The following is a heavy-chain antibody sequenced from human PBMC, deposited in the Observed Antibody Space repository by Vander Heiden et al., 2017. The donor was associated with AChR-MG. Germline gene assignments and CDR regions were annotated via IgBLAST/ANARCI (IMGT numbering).Heavy chain of an antibody. Sequence: GAEVKKPGPSLKVSCKTPGHTFTNYHMDWVRQAPGSGLEWVGTINPSLDSTHYAQKFQGRVRMTTDTYTKSVYMNITSLRPEDADVYFCARELAECYYFDVWGQGSIVTVSS. CDR1: GHTFTNYH. CDR3: ARELAECYYFDV. V-gene: IGHV1-46*03. D-gene: IGHD2-21*01. CDR2: INPSLDST. J-gene: IGHJ4*03.